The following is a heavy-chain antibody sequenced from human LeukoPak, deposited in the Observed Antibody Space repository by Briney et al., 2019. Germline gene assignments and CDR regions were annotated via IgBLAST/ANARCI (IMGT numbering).Heavy chain of an antibody. CDR1: GFTFSDYS. V-gene: IGHV3-48*01. D-gene: IGHD5-24*01. CDR2: IGIDSGNT. Sequence: GGSLRLSCAASGFTFSDYSMTWVRQAPGKGLEWISYIGIDSGNTNYADSVKGRFTISGDKAKNSLYPQMNSLRVEDTAVYHCARDYKYAFDNWGQGTLVTVSS. J-gene: IGHJ4*02. CDR3: ARDYKYAFDN.